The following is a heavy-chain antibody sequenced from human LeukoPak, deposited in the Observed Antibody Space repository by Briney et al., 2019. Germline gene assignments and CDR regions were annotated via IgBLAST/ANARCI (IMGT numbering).Heavy chain of an antibody. CDR2: IEYDGTDT. CDR1: GFTFSNYW. D-gene: IGHD2-15*01. V-gene: IGHV3-30*02. J-gene: IGHJ6*04. Sequence: PGGSLRLSCAASGFTFSNYWMHWVRQAPGKGLEWVAFIEYDGTDTHFADSVRGRFTISRDNSEDTLYLQIITLRAVDTAVYYCARNRLRATATYMDVWGKGTTVTVSS. CDR3: ARNRLRATATYMDV.